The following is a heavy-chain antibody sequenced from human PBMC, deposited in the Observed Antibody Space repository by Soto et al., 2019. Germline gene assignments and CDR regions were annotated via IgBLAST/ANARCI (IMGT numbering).Heavy chain of an antibody. V-gene: IGHV1-69*13. Sequence: SVKVSCKASGGTFSTFGISWVRQAPGQGLEWMGGIIPFFGTARYSQKFEDRITITADEPTNTVYMDLRSLTSEDTAIYYCAKSAPMDAGDKYYYDFWGQGALVTVSS. CDR3: AKSAPMDAGDKYYYDF. CDR2: IIPFFGTA. D-gene: IGHD4-17*01. CDR1: GGTFSTFG. J-gene: IGHJ4*02.